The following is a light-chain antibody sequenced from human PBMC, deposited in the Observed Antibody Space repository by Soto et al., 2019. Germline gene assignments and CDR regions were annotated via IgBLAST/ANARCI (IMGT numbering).Light chain of an antibody. V-gene: IGKV1-39*01. CDR2: GAT. Sequence: DIQMTQSPSSLSASVGDRVTITCRASQALGNYLNWYQQKPGKAPNLLIFGATTLQSGVPSRFSGSGYGTDFTLTISSLQPEDFATYYCQQSYSTPHTFGQGTRLEIK. CDR1: QALGNY. CDR3: QQSYSTPHT. J-gene: IGKJ5*01.